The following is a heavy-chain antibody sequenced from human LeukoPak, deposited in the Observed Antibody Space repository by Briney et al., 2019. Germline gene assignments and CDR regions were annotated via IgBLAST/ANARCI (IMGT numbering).Heavy chain of an antibody. CDR2: INHSGST. CDR1: GGSFSGYY. Sequence: SETLSLTCAVYGGSFSGYYWSWIRQPPGKGLEWIGEINHSGSTNYNPSLKSRVTMSVDTSKNQFSLKLSSVTAADTAVYYCARAAAAGPYYFDYWGQGTLVTVSS. J-gene: IGHJ4*02. CDR3: ARAAAAGPYYFDY. V-gene: IGHV4-34*01. D-gene: IGHD6-13*01.